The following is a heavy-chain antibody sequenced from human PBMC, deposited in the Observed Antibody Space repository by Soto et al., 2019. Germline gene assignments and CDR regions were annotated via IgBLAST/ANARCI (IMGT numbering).Heavy chain of an antibody. CDR2: SLNKAKSYTA. CDR3: SRDSMRNSFDY. J-gene: IGHJ4*01. V-gene: IGHV3-72*01. CDR1: GFTFRDHH. D-gene: IGHD1-7*01. Sequence: EVQLVESGGGLVQPGGSLRLSCAASGFTFRDHHMDWVRQAPGKGLECVARSLNKAKSYTAEYAASVQGRFTISRDESKNALYLQMNSLKTEDTAVYYCSRDSMRNSFDYWGHGILVTVSS.